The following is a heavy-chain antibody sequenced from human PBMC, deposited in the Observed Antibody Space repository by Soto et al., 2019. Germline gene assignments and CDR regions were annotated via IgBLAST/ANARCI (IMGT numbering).Heavy chain of an antibody. CDR2: ISTYNGNP. Sequence: QIQRVQSGAEVKKHGASVKVSCKASGYIFTSQGIIWVRQAPGQGLEWMGWISTYNGNPNYAQKLQGRVTMTTNTSTTTAFLELRSLTSADTAVYYCARGRTRALDYWGQGTPVIVSS. CDR1: GYIFTSQG. D-gene: IGHD1-7*01. J-gene: IGHJ4*02. V-gene: IGHV1-18*01. CDR3: ARGRTRALDY.